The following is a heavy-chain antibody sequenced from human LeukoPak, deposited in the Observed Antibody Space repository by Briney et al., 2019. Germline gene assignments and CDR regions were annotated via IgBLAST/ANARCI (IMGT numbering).Heavy chain of an antibody. Sequence: ASVKVSCKASGGTFSSYAISWVRQAPGQGLEWMGGIIPVFGTANYAQKFQGRVTITADESTSTAYMELSSLRSEDTAVYYCASGLYYDFWSGGRFDYWGQGTLVTVSS. CDR2: IIPVFGTA. V-gene: IGHV1-69*13. D-gene: IGHD3-3*01. CDR3: ASGLYYDFWSGGRFDY. CDR1: GGTFSSYA. J-gene: IGHJ4*02.